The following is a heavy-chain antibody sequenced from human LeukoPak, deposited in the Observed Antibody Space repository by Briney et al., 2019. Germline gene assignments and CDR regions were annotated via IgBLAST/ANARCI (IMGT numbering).Heavy chain of an antibody. V-gene: IGHV3-20*04. D-gene: IGHD3-16*02. Sequence: GGSLRLSCAASGFTFDDYGMSWVRRAPGKGLEWVSGINWNGGSTGYADSVKGRFTISRDNAKNSLYLQMNSLRAEDTALYYCARDLLSPRYDYVWGSYRYPPGYWGQGTLVTVSS. CDR2: INWNGGST. J-gene: IGHJ4*02. CDR1: GFTFDDYG. CDR3: ARDLLSPRYDYVWGSYRYPPGY.